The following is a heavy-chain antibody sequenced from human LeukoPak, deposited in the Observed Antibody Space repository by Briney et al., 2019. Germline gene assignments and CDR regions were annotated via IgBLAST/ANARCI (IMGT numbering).Heavy chain of an antibody. CDR2: IYPSDSDT. Sequence: GESLKISCKGSGFNFADSWIAWVRQMPGKGLEWMGIIYPSDSDTKYSPSFQGQVTISVDKSISTAYLQWSSLKTSDSAMYYCAKGYWYFDLWGRGTLLTVSS. CDR3: AKGYWYFDL. J-gene: IGHJ2*01. V-gene: IGHV5-51*01. CDR1: GFNFADSW.